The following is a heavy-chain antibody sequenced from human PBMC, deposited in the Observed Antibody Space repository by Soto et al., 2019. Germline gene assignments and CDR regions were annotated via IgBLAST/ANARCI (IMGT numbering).Heavy chain of an antibody. CDR2: IIPIFGTA. V-gene: IGHV1-69*13. D-gene: IGHD5-12*01. CDR1: GGTFSSYA. Sequence: ASVKVSCKASGGTFSSYAISWVRQAPGQGLEWMGGIIPIFGTANYAQKFQGRVTITADESTSTAYMELSSLRSEDTAVYYCARDPGMATTFDYWGQGTLVTVSS. CDR3: ARDPGMATTFDY. J-gene: IGHJ4*02.